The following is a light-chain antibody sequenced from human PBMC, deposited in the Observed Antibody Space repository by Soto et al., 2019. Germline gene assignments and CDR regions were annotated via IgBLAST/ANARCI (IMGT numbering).Light chain of an antibody. CDR3: QHSLCIPYT. V-gene: IGKV1-39*01. CDR1: QTISTY. CDR2: AAS. Sequence: DIQMTQSPSALSASVGDRVTITCRASQTISTYLNWYQQKPGKAPKLLIYAASTLQSGVPSRFSGSGSGTDFTLTISSLQPEDFATYYCQHSLCIPYTFGQGTRLEIK. J-gene: IGKJ2*01.